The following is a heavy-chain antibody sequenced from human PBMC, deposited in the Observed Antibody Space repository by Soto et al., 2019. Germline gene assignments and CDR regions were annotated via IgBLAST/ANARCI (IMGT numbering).Heavy chain of an antibody. CDR1: GYTFTSYD. D-gene: IGHD3-10*01. V-gene: IGHV1-8*01. Sequence: QVQLVQSGAEVKKPGASVKVSCKASGYTFTSYDINWVRQATGQGLEWIGWMNPNSGNTGYAQKFQGRVTMTRNTSISTAYMELSSLRSEDTAVYYCARAGVLLWFGEPNNWFDPWGQGTLVTVSS. CDR2: MNPNSGNT. CDR3: ARAGVLLWFGEPNNWFDP. J-gene: IGHJ5*02.